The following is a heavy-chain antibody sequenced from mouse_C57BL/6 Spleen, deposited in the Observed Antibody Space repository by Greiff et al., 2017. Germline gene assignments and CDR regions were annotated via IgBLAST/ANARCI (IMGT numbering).Heavy chain of an antibody. Sequence: VKLMESGPGLVAPSQSLSITCTVSGFSLTSYGVHWVRQPPGKGLEWLVVIWSDGSTTYNSALKSRLSISKDNSKSQVFLKMNSLQTDDTAMYYCARHGDSSGYFDYWGQGTTLTVSS. CDR3: ARHGDSSGYFDY. J-gene: IGHJ2*01. CDR2: IWSDGST. D-gene: IGHD3-2*02. V-gene: IGHV2-6-1*01. CDR1: GFSLTSYG.